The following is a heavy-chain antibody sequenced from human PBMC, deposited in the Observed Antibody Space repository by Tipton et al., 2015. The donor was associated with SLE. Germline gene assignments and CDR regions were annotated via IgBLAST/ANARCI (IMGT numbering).Heavy chain of an antibody. CDR1: GGSISSGDYY. V-gene: IGHV4-61*08. Sequence: GLVKPSETLSLTCTVSGGSISSGDYYWSWIRQPPGKGLEWIGYIYYSGSTNYNPSLKSRVTISVDKSKNQFSLKLSSVTAADTAVYYCARDQSNFSFDYWGQGTLVTVSS. J-gene: IGHJ4*02. CDR3: ARDQSNFSFDY. D-gene: IGHD4-11*01. CDR2: IYYSGST.